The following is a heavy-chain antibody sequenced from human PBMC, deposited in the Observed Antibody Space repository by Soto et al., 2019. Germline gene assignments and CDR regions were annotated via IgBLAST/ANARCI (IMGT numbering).Heavy chain of an antibody. CDR2: ISYDGSNK. V-gene: IGHV3-30*18. CDR1: GFTFSSYG. D-gene: IGHD3-3*01. J-gene: IGHJ4*02. CDR3: AKEDDDFWSGSWPFDY. Sequence: GGSLKLSCAASGFTFSSYGMHWVRQAPGKGLEWVAVISYDGSNKNYADSVKGRFTISRDNSKNTLYLQMNSLRAEDTAVYYCAKEDDDFWSGSWPFDYWGQGTLVTVSS.